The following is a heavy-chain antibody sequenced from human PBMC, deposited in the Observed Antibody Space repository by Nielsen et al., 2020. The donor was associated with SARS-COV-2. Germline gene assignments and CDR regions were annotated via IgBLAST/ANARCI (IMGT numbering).Heavy chain of an antibody. CDR3: ARAPALIGGGVDYGMDV. J-gene: IGHJ6*02. V-gene: IGHV1-8*01. CDR1: GYTFTSYD. CDR2: MNPNSGNT. Sequence: ASVKVSCKASGYTFTSYDINWVRQATGQGLEWMGWMNPNSGNTGYAQKFQGRVTMTRNTSISTVYMELSSLRSEDTAVYYCARAPALIGGGVDYGMDVWGQGTTVTVSS. D-gene: IGHD2-15*01.